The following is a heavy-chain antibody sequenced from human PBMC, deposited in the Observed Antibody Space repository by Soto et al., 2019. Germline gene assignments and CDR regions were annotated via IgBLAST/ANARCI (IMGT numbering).Heavy chain of an antibody. D-gene: IGHD6-19*01. V-gene: IGHV4-34*01. CDR2: INPTGST. CDR3: ARGREQWLVDAFDI. J-gene: IGHJ3*02. Sequence: SETLSLTCCVYGGSFSVYYWSWIRPPPGKGLEWIGEINPTGSTNYNPPLKSRVTISVDTSKNQFSLKLNSVTAADTAVYYCARGREQWLVDAFDIWGQGTVVTVS. CDR1: GGSFSVYY.